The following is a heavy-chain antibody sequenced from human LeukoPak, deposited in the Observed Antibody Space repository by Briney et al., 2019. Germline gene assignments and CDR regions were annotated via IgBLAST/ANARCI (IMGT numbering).Heavy chain of an antibody. V-gene: IGHV4-61*02. D-gene: IGHD3/OR15-3a*01. J-gene: IGHJ4*02. CDR1: GGSISSATYY. CDR2: IYTGGST. Sequence: SQTLSLTCTVSGGSISSATYYWSWIRQPAGKGLEWIGRIYTGGSTNYNPSLKSRVTISVDTSKNQFSLRLTSVTAADTAVYYCARQTGSGLFILPGGQGTLVTVSS. CDR3: ARQTGSGLFILP.